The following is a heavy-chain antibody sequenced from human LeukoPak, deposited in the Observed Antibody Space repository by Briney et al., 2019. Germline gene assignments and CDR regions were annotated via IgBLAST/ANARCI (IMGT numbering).Heavy chain of an antibody. CDR2: IIPIFGTA. CDR1: GGTFSSYA. V-gene: IGHV1-69*05. CDR3: ASVKGTAMVPIDY. D-gene: IGHD5-18*01. J-gene: IGHJ4*02. Sequence: ASVKVSCKASGGTFSSYAISWMRQVPGQGLEGMGGIIPIFGTANYAQKFQGRVTITTDESTSTAYMELSSLRSEDTAVYYCASVKGTAMVPIDYWGQGTLVTVSS.